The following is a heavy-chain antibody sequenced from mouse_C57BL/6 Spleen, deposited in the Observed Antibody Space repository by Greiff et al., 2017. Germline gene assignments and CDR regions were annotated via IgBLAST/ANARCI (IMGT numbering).Heavy chain of an antibody. CDR1: GYAFSSDW. CDR2: IYPGDGDT. J-gene: IGHJ2*01. Sequence: VQLQQSGAELVKPGASVKISCKASGYAFSSDWMNWVKQRPGQGLEWIGQIYPGDGDTNYTGKFKGKATLTADKSSSTAYMQLSSLTSEDSAVYFGERLEGLDDYDGDDGGQGTTLTASS. V-gene: IGHV1-80*01. D-gene: IGHD2-4*01. CDR3: ERLEGLDDYDGDD.